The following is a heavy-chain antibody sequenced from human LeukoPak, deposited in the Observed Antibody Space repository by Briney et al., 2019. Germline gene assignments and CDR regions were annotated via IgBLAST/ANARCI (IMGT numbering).Heavy chain of an antibody. CDR3: ARVIAVAGNWFDP. CDR1: GGSISTYY. J-gene: IGHJ5*02. D-gene: IGHD6-19*01. V-gene: IGHV4-59*08. Sequence: SETLSLTCTVSGGSISTYYWSWIRQPPGRGLEWIGYIYYSGYTNYNPSLKSRVTISVDTSKNQFSLKLSSVTAADTAVYYCARVIAVAGNWFDPWGQGTLVTVSS. CDR2: IYYSGYT.